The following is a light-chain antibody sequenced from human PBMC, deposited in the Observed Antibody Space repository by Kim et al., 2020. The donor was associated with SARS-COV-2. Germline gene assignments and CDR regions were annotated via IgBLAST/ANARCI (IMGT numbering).Light chain of an antibody. Sequence: GQSVTISCTGTVSDVGGYNYVSWYQQHPGKAPKLMIYNVGTRPSGVPDRFSGSTSGNTASLTVSGLQPEDEAYYYCSSYAGSNTYVFGTGTKVTVL. CDR2: NVG. CDR1: VSDVGGYNY. CDR3: SSYAGSNTYV. V-gene: IGLV2-8*01. J-gene: IGLJ1*01.